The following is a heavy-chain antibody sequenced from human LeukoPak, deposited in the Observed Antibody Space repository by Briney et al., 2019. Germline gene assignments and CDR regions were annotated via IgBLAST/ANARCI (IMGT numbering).Heavy chain of an antibody. D-gene: IGHD2/OR15-2a*01. CDR2: IQGGGTT. Sequence: PGGSLRLSCAGSGFTFSGAWLSWVRQAPGKGLEWIGRIQGGGTTDYAAPVKGRFTISRDDPKATLYLQMNSLKTEDTAIYYCTTVTHFYLGGQGILVTVSS. J-gene: IGHJ4*02. CDR3: TTVTHFYL. CDR1: GFTFSGAW. V-gene: IGHV3-15*01.